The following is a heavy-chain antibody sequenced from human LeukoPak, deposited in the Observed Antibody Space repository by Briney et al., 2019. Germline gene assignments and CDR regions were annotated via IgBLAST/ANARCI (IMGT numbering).Heavy chain of an antibody. Sequence: SQTLSLTCTVSGGSISSGSYYWSWIRRPAGKGLEWIGRIYTSGSTNYNPSLKSRVTMSVDTSKNQFSLKLSSVTAADTAVYYCAREYDILTGYAFDIWGQGTMVTVSS. CDR2: IYTSGST. D-gene: IGHD3-9*01. V-gene: IGHV4-61*02. CDR3: AREYDILTGYAFDI. CDR1: GGSISSGSYY. J-gene: IGHJ3*02.